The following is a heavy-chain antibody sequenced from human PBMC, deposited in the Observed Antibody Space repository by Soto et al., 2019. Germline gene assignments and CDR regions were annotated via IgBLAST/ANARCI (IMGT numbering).Heavy chain of an antibody. J-gene: IGHJ6*02. CDR1: GFTFSSYA. CDR3: ARDYYRFNSGYGFSMDV. D-gene: IGHD5-12*01. Sequence: QVQLVESGGGVVQPGRSLRFSCAASGFTFSSYAMHWARQAPGKGLEWVAVISYDGSNKYYADSVKGRFTISRDNSKNTLYLQMNSLRAEDTAVYYCARDYYRFNSGYGFSMDVWGQGTTVTVSS. V-gene: IGHV3-30-3*01. CDR2: ISYDGSNK.